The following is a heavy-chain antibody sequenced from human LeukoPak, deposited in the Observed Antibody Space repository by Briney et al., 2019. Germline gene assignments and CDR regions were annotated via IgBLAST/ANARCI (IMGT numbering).Heavy chain of an antibody. CDR3: AKGSYYDSSGSFYFDY. CDR2: ISGSGDNT. J-gene: IGHJ4*02. Sequence: GGSLRLSCAASGFTFSSYAMGWVRQAPGEGLEWVSGISGSGDNTYYADSVKGRFTISRDNSKNTLYVQVNSLGTEDTAAYYCAKGSYYDSSGSFYFDYWGQGTLVTVSS. V-gene: IGHV3-23*01. D-gene: IGHD3-22*01. CDR1: GFTFSSYA.